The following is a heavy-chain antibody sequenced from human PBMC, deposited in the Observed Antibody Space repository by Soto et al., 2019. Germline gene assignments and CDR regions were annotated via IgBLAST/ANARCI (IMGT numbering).Heavy chain of an antibody. CDR1: GFPFSHYA. CDR3: ARDRSSSYSYAMDL. Sequence: VQLLESGGGLVQPGGSLRLSCAASGFPFSHYAMSWVRQAPGKGLEWVAMIWHDGTRKYFRDSVRGRFTISRDSAKNKVYLQMNNLRGDDSALYFCARDRSSSYSYAMDLWGQGTTVTVSS. CDR2: IWHDGTRK. D-gene: IGHD3-10*01. V-gene: IGHV3-33*08. J-gene: IGHJ6*02.